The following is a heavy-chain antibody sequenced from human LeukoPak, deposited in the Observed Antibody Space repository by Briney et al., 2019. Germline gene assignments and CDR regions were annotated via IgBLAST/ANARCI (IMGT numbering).Heavy chain of an antibody. V-gene: IGHV3-66*01. J-gene: IGHJ4*02. CDR1: GFTVSTSY. Sequence: HGRSLRLSCAASGFTVSTSYMSWVRQAPGKGLEWVSIIYSGGSAYYADSVKGRFTISRDNSMNTLYLQMNSLRAEDTAVYYCARDYAGIYYFDYWGQGTLVTVSS. D-gene: IGHD3-16*01. CDR3: ARDYAGIYYFDY. CDR2: IYSGGSA.